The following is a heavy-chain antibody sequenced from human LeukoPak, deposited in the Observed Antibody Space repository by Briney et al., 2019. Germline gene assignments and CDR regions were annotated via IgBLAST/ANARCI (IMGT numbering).Heavy chain of an antibody. CDR1: GGSISSYY. V-gene: IGHV3-7*01. J-gene: IGHJ4*02. CDR3: ARVHAD. Sequence: ETLSLTCTVSGGSISSYYWSWIRQPPGKGLEWVANIKPDGSEKYYVDSVKGRFTISRDNAKNSLYLHMNSLTAEDTAVYYCARVHADWGQGTLVTVSS. CDR2: IKPDGSEK.